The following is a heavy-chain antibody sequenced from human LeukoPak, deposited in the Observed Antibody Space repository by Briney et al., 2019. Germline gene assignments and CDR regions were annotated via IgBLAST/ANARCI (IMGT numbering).Heavy chain of an antibody. J-gene: IGHJ4*02. Sequence: PGGSLRLSCAASGLTFAGYDMSWVRQAPGKGLEWVSTISASGDNTYYAGSVKGRFTISRDNSKNTLYLQMDSLRAEDTAVYYCAKAQGGYSYFDYWGQGTLVTVSS. CDR1: GLTFAGYD. CDR2: ISASGDNT. D-gene: IGHD3-22*01. CDR3: AKAQGGYSYFDY. V-gene: IGHV3-23*01.